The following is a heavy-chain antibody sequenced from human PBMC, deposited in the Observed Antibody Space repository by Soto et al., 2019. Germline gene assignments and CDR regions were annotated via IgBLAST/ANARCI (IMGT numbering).Heavy chain of an antibody. V-gene: IGHV4-30-4*01. J-gene: IGHJ6*02. CDR1: GGSISSGDSY. D-gene: IGHD3-16*01. Sequence: PSETLSLTCTVSGGSISSGDSYWSWIRQPPGKGLEWIGYFYYSGSTYYNPSLKSRVTISVDTSKNQFSLKLSSVTAADTAVYYWAREPAFGDYYYGMDVWGQGTTVTVSS. CDR3: AREPAFGDYYYGMDV. CDR2: FYYSGST.